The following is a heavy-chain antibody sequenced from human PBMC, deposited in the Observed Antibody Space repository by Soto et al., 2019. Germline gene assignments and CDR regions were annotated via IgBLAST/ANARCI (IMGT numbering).Heavy chain of an antibody. CDR2: IYSGGST. J-gene: IGHJ1*01. Sequence: PVGSLRLSCAASGFTVSSNYMSWVRQAPGKGLEWVSVIYSGGSTYYADSVKGRFTISRDNSKNTLYLQMNSLRAEDTAVYYCTRDRVESGYPEYFQHWGQGTLVTVSS. V-gene: IGHV3-53*01. CDR1: GFTVSSNY. D-gene: IGHD3-22*01. CDR3: TRDRVESGYPEYFQH.